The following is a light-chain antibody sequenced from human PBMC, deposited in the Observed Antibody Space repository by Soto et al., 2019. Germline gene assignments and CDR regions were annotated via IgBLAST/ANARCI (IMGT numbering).Light chain of an antibody. J-gene: IGKJ5*01. CDR3: QQYDNLIT. CDR1: QSISSY. V-gene: IGKV1-33*01. Sequence: DIQMTQSPSSLPASVGDRVTITCRASQSISSYLNWYQQKPGKAPKLLIYAASSLQSGVPSRFSGSGSGTDFTFTISSLQPEDIATYYCQQYDNLITFGQGTRLEI. CDR2: AAS.